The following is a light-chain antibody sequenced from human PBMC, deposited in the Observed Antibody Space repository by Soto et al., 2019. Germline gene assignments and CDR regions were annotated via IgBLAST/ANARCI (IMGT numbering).Light chain of an antibody. V-gene: IGKV1-39*01. CDR3: QQSCSTPRT. CDR1: QSISNY. CDR2: AAS. Sequence: DIQMTQSPPSLSASVGDRVTITCRASQSISNYLNWYQQKPGKPPKLLMFAASSLQSGVPSRFSGGGSGTDFTLTISSLQHEDFATYYCQQSCSTPRTFGQGTKVEIK. J-gene: IGKJ1*01.